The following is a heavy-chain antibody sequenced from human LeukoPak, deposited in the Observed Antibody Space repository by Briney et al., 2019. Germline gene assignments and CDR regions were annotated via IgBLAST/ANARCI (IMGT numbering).Heavy chain of an antibody. V-gene: IGHV4-59*01. CDR2: IYYSGST. J-gene: IGHJ4*02. D-gene: IGHD2-8*01. Sequence: PSETLSLTCAVYGGSFSGYYWSWIRQPPGKGLEWIGYIYYSGSTNYNPSLKSRVTISVDTSKNQFSLKLSSVTAADTAVYYCARELLGYCTNGVCYTGYYFDYWGQGTLVTVSS. CDR3: ARELLGYCTNGVCYTGYYFDY. CDR1: GGSFSGYY.